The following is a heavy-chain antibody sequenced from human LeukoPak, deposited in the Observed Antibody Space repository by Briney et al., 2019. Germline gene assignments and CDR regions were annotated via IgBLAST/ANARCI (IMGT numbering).Heavy chain of an antibody. CDR2: IGDSGGSA. Sequence: GGSLRLSCAASGFPFSTYWITWVRQAPGKGLEWVSVIGDSGGSAYYADSVKGRFTISRDNSKNTLYLQMNSLRADDTAVYHCAKGGASSPYTYIDVWGKGTTVIVSS. V-gene: IGHV3-23*01. J-gene: IGHJ6*04. CDR1: GFPFSTYW. CDR3: AKGGASSPYTYIDV. D-gene: IGHD6-6*01.